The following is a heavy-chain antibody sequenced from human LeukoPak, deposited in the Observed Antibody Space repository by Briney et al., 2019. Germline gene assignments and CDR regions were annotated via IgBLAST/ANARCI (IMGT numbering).Heavy chain of an antibody. Sequence: ASETLSLTCTVSGGSISSYYWSRIRQPPGKGLEWIGYIYYSGSTNYNPSLKSRVTISVDTSKNQFSLKLSSVTAADTAVYYCARRIDYYYYMDVWGKGTTVTVSS. CDR3: ARRIDYYYYMDV. V-gene: IGHV4-59*01. CDR1: GGSISSYY. J-gene: IGHJ6*03. CDR2: IYYSGST.